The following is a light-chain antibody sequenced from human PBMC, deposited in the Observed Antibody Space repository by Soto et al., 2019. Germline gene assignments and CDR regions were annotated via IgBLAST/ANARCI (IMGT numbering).Light chain of an antibody. J-gene: IGKJ4*01. CDR2: EES. Sequence: DIQMTHSPSSLSASVADRVTITCRASQDIGTDLGWYQQKPGKAPERLIYEESVLQSGVPSRFRGSGSGKELTLTVSSLQPEDFATYHFLQHYSYHRTFGGGTKVDIX. CDR3: LQHYSYHRT. V-gene: IGKV1-17*01. CDR1: QDIGTD.